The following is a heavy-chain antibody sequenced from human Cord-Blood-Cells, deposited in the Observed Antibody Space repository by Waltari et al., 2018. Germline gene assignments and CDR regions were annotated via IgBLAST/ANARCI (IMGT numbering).Heavy chain of an antibody. CDR3: ARGRGDFWCGYYYYYYYMDV. V-gene: IGHV4-34*01. CDR2: IKQKGIN. J-gene: IGHJ6*03. CDR1: GGYFRGYS. Sequence: QVQLQQWGAGPLKPVETTSLTSAVYGGYFRGYSWRWIRPPPGAGLEWIGEIKQKGINNIHPSLKTHVTIPVTTSKNQFPRKLSSWTAADTALYYWARGRGDFWCGYYYYYYYMDVWGKGTTVTVSS. D-gene: IGHD3-3*01.